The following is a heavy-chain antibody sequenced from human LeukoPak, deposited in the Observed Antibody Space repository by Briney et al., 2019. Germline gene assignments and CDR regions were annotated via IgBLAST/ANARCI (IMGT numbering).Heavy chain of an antibody. CDR1: GGSFSGYY. V-gene: IGHV4-34*01. CDR2: INHSGST. CDR3: ASGYYYYYYYIDV. Sequence: SSETLSLTCAVYGGSFSGYYWSWIRQPPGKGLEWIGEINHSGSTNYNPSLKSRVTISVNTSKNQFSLKLSSVTAADTAVYYYASGYYYYYYYIDVWGKGTTVTVSS. J-gene: IGHJ6*03.